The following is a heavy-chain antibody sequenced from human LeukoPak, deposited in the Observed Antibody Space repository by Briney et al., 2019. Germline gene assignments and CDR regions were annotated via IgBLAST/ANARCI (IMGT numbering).Heavy chain of an antibody. CDR1: GFTFINYG. D-gene: IGHD6-13*01. V-gene: IGHV3-33*06. J-gene: IGHJ4*02. CDR2: IWYDGSYK. Sequence: GRSLRLSCAASGFTFINYGMHWVRQAPAKGLDWVAVIWYDGSYKYYADSVQGRFTISRDNSKNTLYLQMNSLRAEDTAVYYCAKVVQYTAATGTGLDYWGQGTLVTVSS. CDR3: AKVVQYTAATGTGLDY.